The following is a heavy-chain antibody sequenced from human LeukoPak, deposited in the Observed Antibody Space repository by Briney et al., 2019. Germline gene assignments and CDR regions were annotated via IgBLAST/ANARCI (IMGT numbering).Heavy chain of an antibody. J-gene: IGHJ4*02. CDR2: ISGSGGST. V-gene: IGHV3-23*01. Sequence: GGSLRLSCAASGFTFSSYAMSWVRQAPGKGLEWVSAISGSGGSTYYADSVKGRFTISRDNSKNTLYLQMNSLRTEDTVVYYCAKPGEAYCSSTSCYTFDYWGQGTLVTVSS. CDR1: GFTFSSYA. D-gene: IGHD2-2*02. CDR3: AKPGEAYCSSTSCYTFDY.